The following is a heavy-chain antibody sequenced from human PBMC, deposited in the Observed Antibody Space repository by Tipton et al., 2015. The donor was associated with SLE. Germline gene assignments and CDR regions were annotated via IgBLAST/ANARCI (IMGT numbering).Heavy chain of an antibody. CDR3: ARIRFPHESGKGDY. D-gene: IGHD1-26*01. CDR1: GGSISSSGYY. Sequence: TLSLTCTVSGGSISSSGYYWSWIRQPPGKGLEWIGEINHSGSTNYNPSLKSRVTISVDTSKNQFSLKLSSVTAADTAVYYCARIRFPHESGKGDYWGQGTLVTVSS. J-gene: IGHJ4*02. CDR2: INHSGST. V-gene: IGHV4-39*07.